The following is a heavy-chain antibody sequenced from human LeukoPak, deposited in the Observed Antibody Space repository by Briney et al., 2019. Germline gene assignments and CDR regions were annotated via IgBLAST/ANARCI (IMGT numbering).Heavy chain of an antibody. CDR2: ISWNSGSV. CDR1: GFTFDDYA. CDR3: ARERHLWFGELPTLDAFDI. D-gene: IGHD3-10*01. Sequence: PGGSLRLSCAASGFTFDDYAMHWVRQAPGKGLEWVSGISWNSGSVGYADSVKGRFTISRDNAKNSLYLQMNSLRAEDTAVYYCARERHLWFGELPTLDAFDIWGQGTMVTVSS. J-gene: IGHJ3*02. V-gene: IGHV3-9*01.